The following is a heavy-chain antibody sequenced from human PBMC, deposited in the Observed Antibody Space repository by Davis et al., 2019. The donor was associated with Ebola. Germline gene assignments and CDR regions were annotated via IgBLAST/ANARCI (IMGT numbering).Heavy chain of an antibody. CDR1: GGSISSYY. J-gene: IGHJ6*03. CDR2: IYYSGST. V-gene: IGHV4-59*08. Sequence: PSETLSLTCTVSGGSISSYYWSWIRQPPGKGLEWIGYIYYSGSTNYNPSLKSRVTISVDTSKNQFSLKLSSVTAADTAVYYCARRGCSSTSCNPPPQDYYYYYMDVWGKGTTVTVSS. D-gene: IGHD2-2*01. CDR3: ARRGCSSTSCNPPPQDYYYYYMDV.